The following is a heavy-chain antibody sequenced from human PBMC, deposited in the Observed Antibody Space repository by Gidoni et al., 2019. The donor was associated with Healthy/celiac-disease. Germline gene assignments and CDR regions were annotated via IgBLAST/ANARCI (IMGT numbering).Heavy chain of an antibody. CDR3: ARQGGYGSGSYFPYDAFDI. D-gene: IGHD3-10*01. CDR2: IYYSGST. J-gene: IGHJ3*02. CDR1: GGSISSSSYY. V-gene: IGHV4-39*01. Sequence: LSLTCTVSGGSISSSSYYWGWIRQPPGKGLEWIGSIYYSGSTYYNPSLQSRVTISVDTSKNQFSLKLSSVTAADTAVYYCARQGGYGSGSYFPYDAFDIWGQGTMVTVSS.